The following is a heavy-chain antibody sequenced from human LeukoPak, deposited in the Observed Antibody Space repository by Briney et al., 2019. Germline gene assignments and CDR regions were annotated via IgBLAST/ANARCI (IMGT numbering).Heavy chain of an antibody. V-gene: IGHV3-23*01. Sequence: GGSLRLSCAASGFTFSSYWMSWVRQAPGKGLEWVSAISGSGGSTYYADSVKGRFTISRDNSKNTLYLQMNSLRAEDTAVYYCAKHEKLHDILTGYYTLGAFDIWGQGTMVTVSS. CDR2: ISGSGGST. CDR1: GFTFSSYW. J-gene: IGHJ3*02. CDR3: AKHEKLHDILTGYYTLGAFDI. D-gene: IGHD3-9*01.